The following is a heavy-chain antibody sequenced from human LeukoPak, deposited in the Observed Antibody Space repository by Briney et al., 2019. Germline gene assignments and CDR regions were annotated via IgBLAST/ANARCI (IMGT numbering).Heavy chain of an antibody. CDR2: IYYSGST. Sequence: PSETLSLTCTVSGGSISSSSYYWGWIRQPPGKGLEWIGSIYYSGSTYYNPSLKSRVTISVDTSKNQFSLKLSSVTAADTAVYYCARKYSGSYFANWFDPWGQGTLVTVSS. CDR3: ARKYSGSYFANWFDP. V-gene: IGHV4-39*07. D-gene: IGHD1-26*01. J-gene: IGHJ5*02. CDR1: GGSISSSSYY.